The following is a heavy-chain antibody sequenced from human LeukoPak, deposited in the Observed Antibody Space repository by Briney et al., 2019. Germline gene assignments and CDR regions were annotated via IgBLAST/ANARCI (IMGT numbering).Heavy chain of an antibody. V-gene: IGHV4-59*12. CDR2: IYYSGST. D-gene: IGHD3-22*01. CDR3: AVLYYYDSSGYGAFDI. Sequence: SETLSLTCTVSGGSISSYYWSWIRQPPGKGLEWIGYIYYSGSTNYNPSLKSRVTISVDTSKNQFSLKLSSVTAADTAVYYCAVLYYYDSSGYGAFDIWGQGTMVTVSS. J-gene: IGHJ3*02. CDR1: GGSISSYY.